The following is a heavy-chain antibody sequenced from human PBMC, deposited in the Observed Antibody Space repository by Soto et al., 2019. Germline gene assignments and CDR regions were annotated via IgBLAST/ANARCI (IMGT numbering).Heavy chain of an antibody. Sequence: ASVKVSCKASGGTFSSYAISWVRQAPGQGLEWMGWMNPNSGNTGYAQKFQGRVTMTRNTSISTAYMELSSLRSEDTAVYYCARSRAKSNIAAAGTWFDPWGQGTLVTVSS. D-gene: IGHD6-13*01. CDR3: ARSRAKSNIAAAGTWFDP. CDR2: MNPNSGNT. V-gene: IGHV1-8*02. CDR1: GGTFSSYA. J-gene: IGHJ5*02.